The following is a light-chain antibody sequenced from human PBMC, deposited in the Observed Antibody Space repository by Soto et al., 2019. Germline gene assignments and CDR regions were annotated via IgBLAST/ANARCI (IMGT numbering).Light chain of an antibody. CDR1: QSLLNSNGYNY. Sequence: DIVVTQSPLSLPVTPGEPSSISCRSGQSLLNSNGYNYLDWYLQKPGQSPQLLIYLGSNRASGVPDRFSGSGSGTDFTLKISRVEAEDVGLYYCMQALQDLLTFGQGTKVHIK. CDR3: MQALQDLLT. J-gene: IGKJ1*01. CDR2: LGS. V-gene: IGKV2-28*01.